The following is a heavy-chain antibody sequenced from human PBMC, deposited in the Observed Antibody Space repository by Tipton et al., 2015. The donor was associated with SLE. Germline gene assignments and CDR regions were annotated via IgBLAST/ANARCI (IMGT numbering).Heavy chain of an antibody. CDR1: GGSISSYY. J-gene: IGHJ3*02. D-gene: IGHD6-19*01. Sequence: TLSLTCTVSGGSISSYYWSWIRQPPGKGLEWIGYIYYSGSTNYNPSLKSRVTISVDTSKNQFSLKLSSVTAADTAVYYCASCIAVARYAFDIWGQGTMVTVSS. V-gene: IGHV4-59*08. CDR2: IYYSGST. CDR3: ASCIAVARYAFDI.